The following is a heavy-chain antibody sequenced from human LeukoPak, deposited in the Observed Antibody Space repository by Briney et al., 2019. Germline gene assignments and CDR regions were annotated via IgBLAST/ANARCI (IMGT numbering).Heavy chain of an antibody. Sequence: SETLSLTCTVSGGSISRSNNYWGWIRQPPGKGLERIGSIHYSASASYNPSLKSRVTISVDTSNNQFSLNLGSVTAADTAVYYCARGEYGDPFFDYWGQGSLATVSS. J-gene: IGHJ4*02. CDR3: ARGEYGDPFFDY. CDR2: IHYSASA. D-gene: IGHD4-17*01. V-gene: IGHV4-39*02. CDR1: GGSISRSNNY.